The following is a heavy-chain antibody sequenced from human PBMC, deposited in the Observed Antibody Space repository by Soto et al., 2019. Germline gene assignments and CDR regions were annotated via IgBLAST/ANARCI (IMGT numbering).Heavy chain of an antibody. J-gene: IGHJ6*01. CDR2: IITNNGTT. CDR1: GYTFTSYA. D-gene: IGHD1-26*01. V-gene: IGHV1-69*13. CDR3: ARGNWELLGAYYCYGMDV. Sequence: SVKVSCKASGYTFTSYAISWVRQAPGQGLEWMGGIITNNGTTNYAQKFQGRVTITADESTSTAYMELSSLRSEDTAVYYCARGNWELLGAYYCYGMDVWGRGTTVTVSS.